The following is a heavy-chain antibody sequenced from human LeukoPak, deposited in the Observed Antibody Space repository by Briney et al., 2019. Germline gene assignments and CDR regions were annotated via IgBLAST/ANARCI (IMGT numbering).Heavy chain of an antibody. V-gene: IGHV4-34*01. CDR3: ARIGSGWYDAFDI. CDR1: GGSISSYY. Sequence: PSETLSLTCTVSGGSISSYYWSWIRQPPGKGLEWIGEINHSESTNYNPSLKSRVTISEDTSKNQFSLKLNSVTAADTAVYYCARIGSGWYDAFDIWGQGTMVTVSS. D-gene: IGHD6-19*01. CDR2: INHSEST. J-gene: IGHJ3*02.